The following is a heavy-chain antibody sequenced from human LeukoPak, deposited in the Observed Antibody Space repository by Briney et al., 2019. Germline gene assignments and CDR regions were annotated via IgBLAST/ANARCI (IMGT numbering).Heavy chain of an antibody. V-gene: IGHV4-61*02. CDR3: AREYPAMIGRDWFDP. D-gene: IGHD3-22*01. Sequence: PSQTLSLTCTVSGGSLSSGDYYWSWIRQPAGKGLEWIGRIYTSGSTNYNPSLKSRITISVDTSKNQFSLKLSSVTAADTAVYYCAREYPAMIGRDWFDPWGQGTPVTVSS. CDR1: GGSLSSGDYY. CDR2: IYTSGST. J-gene: IGHJ5*02.